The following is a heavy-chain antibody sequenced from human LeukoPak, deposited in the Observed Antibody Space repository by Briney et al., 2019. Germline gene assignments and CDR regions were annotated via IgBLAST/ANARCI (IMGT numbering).Heavy chain of an antibody. V-gene: IGHV1-18*01. CDR3: ARVWGYYYDSSGYSDFDY. J-gene: IGHJ4*02. CDR2: ISAYNGNT. CDR1: GYTFTTYG. D-gene: IGHD3-22*01. Sequence: ASVKASCKASGYTFTTYGITWVRQAPGQGLEWMGWISAYNGNTNYAQKFQGRVTMTIDTSTSTAYMELRSLKSDDTAVYYCARVWGYYYDSSGYSDFDYWGQGTLVTVSS.